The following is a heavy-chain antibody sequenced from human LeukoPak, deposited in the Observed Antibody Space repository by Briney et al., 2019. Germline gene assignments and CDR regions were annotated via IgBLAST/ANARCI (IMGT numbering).Heavy chain of an antibody. CDR2: ISYDGSNK. CDR1: GFTFSSYT. V-gene: IGHV3-30-3*01. CDR3: ARDWRAFCGGDCFGFFDY. J-gene: IGHJ4*02. D-gene: IGHD2-21*02. Sequence: PGGSLRLSCAASGFTFSSYTMHWVRQAPGKGLEGVALISYDGSNKYYADPVKGRFTISRDNSKKTLLLQTNSLRAEDTAMYYCARDWRAFCGGDCFGFFDYWGQGTLVTVSS.